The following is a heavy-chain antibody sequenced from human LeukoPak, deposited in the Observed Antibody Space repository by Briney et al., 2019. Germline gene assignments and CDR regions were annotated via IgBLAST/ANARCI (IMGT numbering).Heavy chain of an antibody. CDR2: INHSGST. V-gene: IGHV4-34*01. J-gene: IGHJ4*02. CDR3: VTYYFDSSGPKKNY. Sequence: SETLSLTCAAYGGSFSGYYWSWIRQPPGKGLEWIGEINHSGSTNYNPSLKSRVTISVDTSKKQFSLKLSSVTAADTAVYYCVTYYFDSSGPKKNYWGQGTLVTVSS. D-gene: IGHD3-22*01. CDR1: GGSFSGYY.